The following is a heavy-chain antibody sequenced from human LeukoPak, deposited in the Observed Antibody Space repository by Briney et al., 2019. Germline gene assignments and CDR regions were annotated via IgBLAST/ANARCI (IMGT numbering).Heavy chain of an antibody. Sequence: NPSETLSLTCAVYGGSFSGYYWSWIRQPPGKGLEWIGEINHSGSTNYNPSLKSRVTISVDTSKNQFSLKLSSVTAADTAVYYCARAALVGDTYYFDYWGQGTLVTVSS. V-gene: IGHV4-34*01. CDR1: GGSFSGYY. D-gene: IGHD1-26*01. J-gene: IGHJ4*02. CDR2: INHSGST. CDR3: ARAALVGDTYYFDY.